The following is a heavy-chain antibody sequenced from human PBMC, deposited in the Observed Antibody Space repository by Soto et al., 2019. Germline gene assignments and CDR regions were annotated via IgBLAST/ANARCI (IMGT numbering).Heavy chain of an antibody. CDR1: GDSVSSNSAA. J-gene: IGHJ6*02. D-gene: IGHD1-26*01. V-gene: IGHV6-1*01. Sequence: PSQTLSLTCAISGDSVSSNSAAWNWIRQSPSRGLEWLGRTYYRSKWYNDYAVSVKSRITINPDTSKNQFSLQLNSVTPEDTAVYYCAKEVVGATIESYYGMDVWGQGTTVTVSS. CDR2: TYYRSKWYN. CDR3: AKEVVGATIESYYGMDV.